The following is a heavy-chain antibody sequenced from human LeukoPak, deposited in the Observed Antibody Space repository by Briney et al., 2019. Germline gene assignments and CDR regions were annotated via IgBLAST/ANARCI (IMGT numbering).Heavy chain of an antibody. CDR3: ARQSNFWSGYQPNLDY. J-gene: IGHJ4*02. D-gene: IGHD3-3*01. CDR2: IYPGDSDT. CDR1: GYSFTSYW. Sequence: GESLKISCKGSGYSFTSYWIGWVRQMPGKGLEWMGIIYPGDSDTRYSPSFQGQVTISADKSISTAYLQWSSLKASDTAMYYCARQSNFWSGYQPNLDYWGRGTLVTVSS. V-gene: IGHV5-51*01.